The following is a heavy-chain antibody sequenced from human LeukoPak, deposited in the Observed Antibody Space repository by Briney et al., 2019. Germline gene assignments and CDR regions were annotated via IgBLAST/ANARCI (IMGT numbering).Heavy chain of an antibody. D-gene: IGHD3-3*01. Sequence: SETLSLTCTVSGGSISSYYWSWIRQPAGKGLEWIGRIYTSGSTNYNPSLKSRVTMSADTSKNQLSLKLSSVTAADTAVYYCARGAIFGVVIKRMGDYFDYWGQGTLVTVSS. CDR3: ARGAIFGVVIKRMGDYFDY. J-gene: IGHJ4*02. V-gene: IGHV4-4*07. CDR2: IYTSGST. CDR1: GGSISSYY.